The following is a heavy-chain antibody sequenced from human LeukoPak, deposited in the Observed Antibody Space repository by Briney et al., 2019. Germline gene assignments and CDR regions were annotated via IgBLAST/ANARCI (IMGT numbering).Heavy chain of an antibody. J-gene: IGHJ3*02. D-gene: IGHD5-18*01. CDR2: IYHSGST. V-gene: IGHV4-38-2*02. CDR1: GYSISSGYY. Sequence: PSETLSLTCTVSGYSISSGYYWGWIRQPPGKGLEWIGSIYHSGSTNYNPSLKSRVTISVDTSKNQFSLKLSSVTAADTAVYYCARGGYSYGYYSIWGQGTMVTVSS. CDR3: ARGGYSYGYYSI.